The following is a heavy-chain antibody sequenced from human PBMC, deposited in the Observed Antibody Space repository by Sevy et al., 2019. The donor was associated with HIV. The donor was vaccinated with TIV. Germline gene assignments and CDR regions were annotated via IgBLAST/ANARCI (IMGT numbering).Heavy chain of an antibody. V-gene: IGHV3-30*15. Sequence: GGSLRLSCAASGFTFNSHGFHWVRQAPGKGLESVALISYDGRIKYYADSVKGRFIISRDDARNTLYLQMSGLRAEDTAVYYCAREGGHTAAWSPGNFWGQGTLVTVSS. D-gene: IGHD2-15*01. CDR1: GFTFNSHG. J-gene: IGHJ4*02. CDR2: ISYDGRIK. CDR3: AREGGHTAAWSPGNF.